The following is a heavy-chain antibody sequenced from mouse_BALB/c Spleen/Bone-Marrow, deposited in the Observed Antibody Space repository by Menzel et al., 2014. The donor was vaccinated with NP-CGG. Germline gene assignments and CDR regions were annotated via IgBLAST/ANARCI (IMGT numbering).Heavy chain of an antibody. J-gene: IGHJ3*01. CDR1: GYTFTDYN. Sequence: VQLKQSGPELVKPGASVKIPCKASGYTFTDYNMDWVKQSHGKSLEWIGHINPNTGATIYNQRFTGKATLNVGKSSSTAYMELRSLTSEDTAVYYCARYRDYDGGYAYWGRGTLVTVSA. CDR2: INPNTGAT. CDR3: ARYRDYDGGYAY. V-gene: IGHV1-18*01. D-gene: IGHD2-4*01.